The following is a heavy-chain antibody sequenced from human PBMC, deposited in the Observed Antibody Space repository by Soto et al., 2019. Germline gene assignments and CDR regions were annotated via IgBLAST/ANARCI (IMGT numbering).Heavy chain of an antibody. V-gene: IGHV1-69*05. J-gene: IGHJ5*02. D-gene: IGHD6-6*01. CDR3: ARSIAARPNWFDP. Sequence: GASVKVSCKASGGTFSSYAISWVRQAPGQGLEWMGGIIPIFGTANYAQKLQGRVTLTTDTSTSTAYMELRSLRSDDTAVYYCARSIAARPNWFDPWGQGNVVTVSS. CDR2: IIPIFGTA. CDR1: GGTFSSYA.